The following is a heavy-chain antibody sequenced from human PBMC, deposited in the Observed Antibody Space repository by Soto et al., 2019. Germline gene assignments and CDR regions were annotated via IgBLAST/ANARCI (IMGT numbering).Heavy chain of an antibody. J-gene: IGHJ6*02. CDR3: ARQEVQDSSSTSCQPHYYCYGMDV. CDR1: GYSFTSYW. D-gene: IGHD2-2*01. CDR2: IYPGDSDT. Sequence: GESLKTSCKGSGYSFTSYWIGWVRQMPGKGLEWMGIIYPGDSDTRYSPSFQGQVTISADKSISTAYLQWSSLKDSDTAMYYCARQEVQDSSSTSCQPHYYCYGMDVWGQGTLVTVSS. V-gene: IGHV5-51*01.